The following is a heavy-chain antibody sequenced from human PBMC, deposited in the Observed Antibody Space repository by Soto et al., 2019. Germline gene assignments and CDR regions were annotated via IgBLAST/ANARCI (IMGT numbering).Heavy chain of an antibody. CDR2: IWYDGSIK. J-gene: IGHJ6*02. CDR1: GFTFSSYG. CDR3: ARDLAYCGGDCYSRSYYYGMDV. Sequence: QVQLVESGGGVVQPGRSLRLSCAASGFTFSSYGMHWVRQAPGKGLEWVAVIWYDGSIKYYADSVKGRFTISRDNSKNTLYLQMNSLRAEDTAVYYCARDLAYCGGDCYSRSYYYGMDVWGQGTTVTVSS. V-gene: IGHV3-33*01. D-gene: IGHD2-21*02.